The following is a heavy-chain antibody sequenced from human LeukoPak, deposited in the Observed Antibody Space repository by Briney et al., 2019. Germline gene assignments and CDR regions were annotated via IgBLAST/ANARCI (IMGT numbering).Heavy chain of an antibody. D-gene: IGHD4-17*01. Sequence: PSETLSLTCTVSGGSISSGSYYWSWIRQPAGKGLEWIGRIYTSGSTNYNPSLKSRVTISVDTSKNQFSLKLSSVTAADTAVYYCARERLYGDYENYWGQGTLVTVPS. CDR2: IYTSGST. CDR1: GGSISSGSYY. J-gene: IGHJ4*02. V-gene: IGHV4-61*02. CDR3: ARERLYGDYENY.